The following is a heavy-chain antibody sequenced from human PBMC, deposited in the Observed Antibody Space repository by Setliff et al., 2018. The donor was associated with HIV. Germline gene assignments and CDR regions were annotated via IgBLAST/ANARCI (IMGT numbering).Heavy chain of an antibody. CDR2: IIPMFGTL. D-gene: IGHD1-26*01. J-gene: IGHJ3*02. CDR3: ARGHSHGYGYSGSYGPFDI. CDR1: GGTFSSYA. V-gene: IGHV1-69*05. Sequence: SVKVSCKASGGTFSSYAINWVRQAPGQGLQWMGGIIPMFGTLNFAQKFQGRVTISTDDSTSTAYMELNSLRCEDTAVYYCARGHSHGYGYSGSYGPFDIWGQGTMVTVSS.